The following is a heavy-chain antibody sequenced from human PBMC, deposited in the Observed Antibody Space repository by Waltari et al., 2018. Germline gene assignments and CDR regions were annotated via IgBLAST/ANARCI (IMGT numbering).Heavy chain of an antibody. V-gene: IGHV3-23*01. CDR3: AKVLVVPAATVSHYYYYGMDV. CDR1: GFTFSSYA. CDR2: ISGSGGRT. J-gene: IGHJ6*02. Sequence: EVQLLESGGGLVQPGGSLRLSCAASGFTFSSYAMSWVRQAPGKGLEWVSAISGSGGRTYYAASVKGRFTISRDNSKNTLYLQMNSLRAEDTAVYYCAKVLVVPAATVSHYYYYGMDVWGQGTTVTVSS. D-gene: IGHD2-2*01.